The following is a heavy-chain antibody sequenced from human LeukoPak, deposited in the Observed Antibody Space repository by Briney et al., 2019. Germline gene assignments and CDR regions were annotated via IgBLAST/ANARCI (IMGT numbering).Heavy chain of an antibody. D-gene: IGHD5-18*01. Sequence: GGSLRLSCAASGFTFSSYAMHWVRQAPGKGLEWVAVISYDGSNKYYADSVKGRFTISRDNSKNTLYLQMNSLRAEDTAVYYCARDRGGYSYGCDYWGQGTPVTVSS. V-gene: IGHV3-30*04. CDR2: ISYDGSNK. CDR1: GFTFSSYA. J-gene: IGHJ4*02. CDR3: ARDRGGYSYGCDY.